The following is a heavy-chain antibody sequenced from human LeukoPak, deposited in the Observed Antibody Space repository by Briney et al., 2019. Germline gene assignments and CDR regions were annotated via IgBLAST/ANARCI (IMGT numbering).Heavy chain of an antibody. J-gene: IGHJ4*02. CDR2: ISSSGSTI. Sequence: GGSLRLSCAASGFTFSSYEMNWVRQAPGKGLEWVSYISSSGSTIYYADSVKGRFTISRDNAKNSLYLQMNSLRAEDTAVYYCARGCLYYDISGYYHWGQGTLVTVSS. D-gene: IGHD3-22*01. V-gene: IGHV3-48*03. CDR3: ARGCLYYDISGYYH. CDR1: GFTFSSYE.